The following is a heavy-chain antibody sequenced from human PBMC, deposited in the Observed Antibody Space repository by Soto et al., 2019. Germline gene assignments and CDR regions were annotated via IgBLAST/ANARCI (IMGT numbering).Heavy chain of an antibody. D-gene: IGHD2-15*01. Sequence: GGSLRLSCAASGFTFSSYAMGWVRQRPVKGLEWVAVVSIGGSTHYADSVRGRFTISRDNSKNTLSLQMNSLTAEDTAVYFCAKRRGAGGHFDYWGQGALVTVSS. CDR2: VSIGGST. CDR3: AKRRGAGGHFDY. CDR1: GFTFSSYA. J-gene: IGHJ4*02. V-gene: IGHV3-23*01.